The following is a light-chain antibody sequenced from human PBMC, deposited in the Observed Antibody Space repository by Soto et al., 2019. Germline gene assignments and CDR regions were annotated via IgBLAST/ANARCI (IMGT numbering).Light chain of an antibody. Sequence: DTQMTQSPSTLSASVGDRDTITCRASQSISSWLAWYQQKPGKAPKLLIYKASSLESGVPSRFSGSGSGTEFTLTISSLQPDDFATYYCQQYNTYSWTFGQGTKV. CDR1: QSISSW. CDR3: QQYNTYSWT. CDR2: KAS. J-gene: IGKJ1*01. V-gene: IGKV1-5*03.